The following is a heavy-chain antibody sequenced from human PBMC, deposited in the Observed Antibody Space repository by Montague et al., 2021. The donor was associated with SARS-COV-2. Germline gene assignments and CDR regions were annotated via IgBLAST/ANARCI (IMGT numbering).Heavy chain of an antibody. CDR3: ARDPGGSLAP. J-gene: IGHJ5*02. D-gene: IGHD1-26*01. V-gene: IGHV3-30*04. Sequence: FLRLSCAASGFTFSSYAMHWVRQAPGKGLEWVAVISYDGSNKYYADSVKGRFTISRDNSKNTLYLQMNSLRAEDTAVYYCARDPGGSLAPWGQGTLVTVSS. CDR2: ISYDGSNK. CDR1: GFTFSSYA.